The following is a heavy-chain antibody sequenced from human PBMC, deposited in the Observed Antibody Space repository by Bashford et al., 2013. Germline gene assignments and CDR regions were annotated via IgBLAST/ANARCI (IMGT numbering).Heavy chain of an antibody. V-gene: IGHV4-59*02. CDR1: GGSVSSYF. CDR2: VSYSGST. CDR3: ARDQIFDP. J-gene: IGHJ5*02. Sequence: SETLSLTCTVSGGSVSSYFWNWIRQPPGKGLEWIGYVSYSGSTKYNPSLKGRVTISLDTSKNQFSLMVSSVTAADTAVYYCARDQIFDPWGQGTLVTVVL.